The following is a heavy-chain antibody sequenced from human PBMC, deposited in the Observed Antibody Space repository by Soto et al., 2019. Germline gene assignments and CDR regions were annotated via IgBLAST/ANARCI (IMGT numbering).Heavy chain of an antibody. CDR3: AKDEGITGSTPETCDI. V-gene: IGHV3-9*01. CDR2: ISWNSGSI. J-gene: IGHJ3*02. CDR1: GFTFDDYA. D-gene: IGHD1-20*01. Sequence: EVQLVESGGGLVQPGRSLRLSCAASGFTFDDYAMHWVRQAPGKGLEWVSGISWNSGSIGYADSVKGRFTISRDNAKNSLYLQMNSLRAEDTALYYCAKDEGITGSTPETCDIWGQGTMVTVAS.